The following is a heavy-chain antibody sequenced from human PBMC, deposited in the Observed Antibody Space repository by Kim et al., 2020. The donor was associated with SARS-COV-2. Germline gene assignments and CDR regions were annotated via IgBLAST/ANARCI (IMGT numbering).Heavy chain of an antibody. Sequence: GGSLRLSCAASGFTFSSYAMSWVRQAPGKGLEWVSAISGSGGSTYYADSVKGRFTISRDNSKNTLYLQMNSLRAEDTAVYYCAKDFGPINGGKEDYWGQGTLVTVSS. D-gene: IGHD2-15*01. CDR2: ISGSGGST. V-gene: IGHV3-23*01. CDR3: AKDFGPINGGKEDY. J-gene: IGHJ4*02. CDR1: GFTFSSYA.